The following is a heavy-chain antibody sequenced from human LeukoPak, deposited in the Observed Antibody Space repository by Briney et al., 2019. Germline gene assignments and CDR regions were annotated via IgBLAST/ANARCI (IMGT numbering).Heavy chain of an antibody. CDR2: ISYDGSNK. D-gene: IGHD1-7*01. CDR1: GFTFSSYG. J-gene: IGHJ6*02. V-gene: IGHV3-30*18. CDR3: AQLRLELRASDYGMDV. Sequence: GGSLRLSCAASGFTFSSYGMHWVRQAPGKGLEWVAVISYDGSNKYYADSVKGRFTISRDNSKNTLYLQMNSLRAEDTAVYYCAQLRLELRASDYGMDVWGQGTTVTVSS.